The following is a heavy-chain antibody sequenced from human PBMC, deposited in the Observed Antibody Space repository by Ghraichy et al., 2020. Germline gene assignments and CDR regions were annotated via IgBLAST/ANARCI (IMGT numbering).Heavy chain of an antibody. Sequence: SETLSLTCAVYGGSFSGYYWSWIRQPPGKGLEWIGEINHSGSTNYNPSLKSRVTISVDTSKNQFSLKLSSVTAADTAVYYCARVELRFLDQWFDPWGQGTLVTVSS. CDR2: INHSGST. CDR1: GGSFSGYY. V-gene: IGHV4-34*01. CDR3: ARVELRFLDQWFDP. D-gene: IGHD3-3*01. J-gene: IGHJ5*02.